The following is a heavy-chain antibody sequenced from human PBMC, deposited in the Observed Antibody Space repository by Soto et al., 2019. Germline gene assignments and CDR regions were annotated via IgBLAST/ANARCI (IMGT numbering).Heavy chain of an antibody. J-gene: IGHJ6*01. CDR3: ASKEKVADTAMVNYYYYYGMHV. CDR2: IIPIFGTA. D-gene: IGHD5-18*01. CDR1: GGTFSSYA. Sequence: QVQLVQSGAEVKKPGSSVKVSCKASGGTFSSYAISWVRQAPGQGLEWMGGIIPIFGTANYAQKFQGRVTITAAKSTRRAYMKLSSLRSEDTAVYYCASKEKVADTAMVNYYYYYGMHVWGQGTTVTVSS. V-gene: IGHV1-69*06.